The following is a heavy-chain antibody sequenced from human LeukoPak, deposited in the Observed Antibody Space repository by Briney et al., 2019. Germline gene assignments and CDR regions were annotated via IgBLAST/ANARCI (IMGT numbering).Heavy chain of an antibody. D-gene: IGHD6-19*01. CDR2: INPNSGGT. CDR3: ARVTLRGWEDY. CDR1: GYTFTGYY. J-gene: IGHJ4*02. Sequence: GASVKVSCKASGYTFTGYYMHWVRQAPGQGLEWMGRINPNSGGTNYAQKFQGRVTMTRETSISTAYMELSRLRSDDTAVYYCARVTLRGWEDYWGQGTLVTVSS. V-gene: IGHV1-2*06.